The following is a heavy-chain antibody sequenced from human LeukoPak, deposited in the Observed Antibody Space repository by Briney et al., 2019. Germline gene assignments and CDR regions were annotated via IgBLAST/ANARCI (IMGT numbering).Heavy chain of an antibody. CDR2: ISAYNGNT. D-gene: IGHD3-9*01. CDR1: GYTFTSYG. J-gene: IGHJ4*02. CDR3: ARVKGGHFDWLPHDY. Sequence: GASVKVSCKASGYTFTSYGISWVRQAPGQGLEWMGWISAYNGNTNYAQKLQGRVTMTTDTSTSTAYMELRSLRSDDTAVYYCARVKGGHFDWLPHDYWGQGTLVTVSS. V-gene: IGHV1-18*01.